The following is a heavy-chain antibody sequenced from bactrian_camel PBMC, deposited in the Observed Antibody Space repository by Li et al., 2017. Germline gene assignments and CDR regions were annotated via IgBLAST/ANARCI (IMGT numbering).Heavy chain of an antibody. Sequence: HVQLVESGGGSVEAGGSLNVSCVAPRNIFNRRAMGWFRQVPGKERELVSLISSDGRTTYADSVKGRFTISQDNDKNILYLQMDSLKIEDTAMYYCAAREDLWVGYGYCDVSGGQGTQVTVS. CDR3: AAREDLWVGYGYCDVS. D-gene: IGHD3*01. CDR1: RNIFNRRA. J-gene: IGHJ6*01. V-gene: IGHV3S53*01. CDR2: ISSDGRT.